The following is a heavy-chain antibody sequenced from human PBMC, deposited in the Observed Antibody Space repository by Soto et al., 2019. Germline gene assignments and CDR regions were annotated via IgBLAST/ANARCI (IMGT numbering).Heavy chain of an antibody. Sequence: SETLSLTCTVSGGSISSYYWSWIRQPPGKGLEWIGYIYYSGSTNYNPSLKSRVTISVDTSKNQFSLKLSSVTAADTAVYYCARLEEDYGDSYYFDYWGQGTLVTVSS. CDR2: IYYSGST. CDR1: GGSISSYY. CDR3: ARLEEDYGDSYYFDY. D-gene: IGHD4-17*01. V-gene: IGHV4-59*08. J-gene: IGHJ4*02.